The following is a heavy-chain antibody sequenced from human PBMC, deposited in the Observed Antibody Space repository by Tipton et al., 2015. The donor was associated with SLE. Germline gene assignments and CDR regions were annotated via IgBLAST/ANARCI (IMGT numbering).Heavy chain of an antibody. CDR3: AREWGDAFDI. Sequence: TLSLTCAIYGGSFSGYYWSWIRQPPGKGLEWIGEIIHSGSTNYNPSLKSRVTISVDTSKNQFSLKLSSVTAADTAVYYCAREWGDAFDIWGQGTMVTVSS. D-gene: IGHD2-8*01. CDR2: IIHSGST. CDR1: GGSFSGYY. J-gene: IGHJ3*02. V-gene: IGHV4-34*12.